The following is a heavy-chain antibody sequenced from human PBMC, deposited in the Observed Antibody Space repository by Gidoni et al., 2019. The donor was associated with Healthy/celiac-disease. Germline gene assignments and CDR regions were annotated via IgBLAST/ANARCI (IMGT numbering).Heavy chain of an antibody. CDR3: ARRGCGDCFHWYFDL. J-gene: IGHJ2*01. CDR2: IYPGDSDT. Sequence: DVQLVQSGAEVKKPGESLKISCTGSGYSFTSYWICWVRQMPGNGLEWMGIIYPGDSDTRYSPSFQGQVTIAADKSISTAYLQWSSLKTSDTAMYYCARRGCGDCFHWYFDLWGRGTLVTVSS. CDR1: GYSFTSYW. D-gene: IGHD2-21*02. V-gene: IGHV5-51*01.